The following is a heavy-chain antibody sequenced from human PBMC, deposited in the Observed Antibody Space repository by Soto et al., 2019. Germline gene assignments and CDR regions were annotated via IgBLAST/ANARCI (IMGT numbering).Heavy chain of an antibody. CDR1: GGTFSSYA. V-gene: IGHV1-69*13. D-gene: IGHD3-22*01. Sequence: SVKVSCKASGGTFSSYAISWVRQAPGQGLEWMGGIIPIFGTANYAQKFQGRVTITADESTSTAYMELSSLRSEDTAVYYCARVSIITMIVVPSYYYYGMDVWGQGTTVTVSS. J-gene: IGHJ6*02. CDR3: ARVSIITMIVVPSYYYYGMDV. CDR2: IIPIFGTA.